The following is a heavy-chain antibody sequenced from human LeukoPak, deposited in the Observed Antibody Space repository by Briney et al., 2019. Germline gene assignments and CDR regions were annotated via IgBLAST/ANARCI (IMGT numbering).Heavy chain of an antibody. CDR1: GFTFSDYS. CDR2: ISRRSRHV. CDR3: VRDLMGSGATTAYLHH. J-gene: IGHJ1*01. D-gene: IGHD4/OR15-4a*01. V-gene: IGHV3-21*01. Sequence: GGSLRLSCTASGFTFSDYSMNWVRQAPGKGLEWVSSISRRSRHVYYAGSVKGRFTISRANAKNSLYLQMNSLRAEDMAVYFCVRDLMGSGATTAYLHHWGQGTLVTVSS.